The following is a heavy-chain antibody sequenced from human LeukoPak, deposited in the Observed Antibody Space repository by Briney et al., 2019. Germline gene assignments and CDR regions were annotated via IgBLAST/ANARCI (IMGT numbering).Heavy chain of an antibody. CDR3: AKDGQSFNSMYDYFDS. CDR2: IGGGDT. CDR1: GFTFRNFA. Sequence: GGSLRLSCSASGFTFRNFAISWVRQAPGKGLEWVSSIGGGDTHYADSVTGRFTISRDDSRSTVDLQMSSLRAEDTAVYYGAKDGQSFNSMYDYFDSWGQGTLVTVSS. D-gene: IGHD2-8*01. V-gene: IGHV3-23*01. J-gene: IGHJ4*02.